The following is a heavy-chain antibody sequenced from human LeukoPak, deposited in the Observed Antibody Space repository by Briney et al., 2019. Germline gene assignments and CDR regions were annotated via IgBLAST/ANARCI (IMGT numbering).Heavy chain of an antibody. CDR2: IYYSGST. V-gene: IGHV4-59*12. D-gene: IGHD2-15*01. CDR1: GGSISSYY. J-gene: IGHJ4*02. Sequence: PSETLSLTCTVSGGSISSYYWSWIRQPPGKGLEWIGYIYYSGSTNYNPSLKSRVTISVDTSKNQFSLKLSSVTAADTAVYYCARPNIRYCSDGACSNDGSDYWGQGTLVTVSS. CDR3: ARPNIRYCSDGACSNDGSDY.